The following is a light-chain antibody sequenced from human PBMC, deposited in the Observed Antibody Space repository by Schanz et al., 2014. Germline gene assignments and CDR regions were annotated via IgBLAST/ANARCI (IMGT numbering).Light chain of an antibody. J-gene: IGLJ2*01. CDR2: DVS. CDR1: SSDVGGYNS. V-gene: IGLV2-11*01. CDR3: SSYTTSSTVV. Sequence: QSALTQPRSVSGSPGQSVTISCTGTSSDVGGYNSVSWYQQHPGKAPKLMIYDVSKRPSGVPDRFSGSKSGNTASLVISGLRPEDDADYFCSSYTTSSTVVFGGGTKLTVL.